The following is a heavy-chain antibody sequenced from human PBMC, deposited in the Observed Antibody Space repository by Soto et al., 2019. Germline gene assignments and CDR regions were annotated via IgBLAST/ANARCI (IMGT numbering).Heavy chain of an antibody. CDR3: ARSPDSSGYSPRRYYYGMDV. CDR2: IYHSGST. V-gene: IGHV4-4*02. Sequence: PSETLSLTCAVSGGSISSSNWWSWVRQPPGKGLEWIGEIYHSGSTNYNPSLKSRVTISVDKSKNQFSLKLSSVTAADTAVYYCARSPDSSGYSPRRYYYGMDVWGQGTTVTVSS. J-gene: IGHJ6*02. D-gene: IGHD3-22*01. CDR1: GGSISSSNW.